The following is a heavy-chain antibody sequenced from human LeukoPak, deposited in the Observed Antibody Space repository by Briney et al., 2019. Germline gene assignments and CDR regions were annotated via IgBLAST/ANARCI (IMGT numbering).Heavy chain of an antibody. D-gene: IGHD3-3*01. CDR2: ISGYKANT. CDR1: GYTLTSYA. J-gene: IGHJ6*03. V-gene: IGHV1-18*01. Sequence: GASVKVSCKASGYTLTSYAISWVRQAPGQGLEWMGWISGYKANTNYAQKLQGRVTMTTDTSTSTAYMELRSLRSDDTAVYYCARARHDFWSSYPVYEFYYYMDVWGKGTTVTVSS. CDR3: ARARHDFWSSYPVYEFYYYMDV.